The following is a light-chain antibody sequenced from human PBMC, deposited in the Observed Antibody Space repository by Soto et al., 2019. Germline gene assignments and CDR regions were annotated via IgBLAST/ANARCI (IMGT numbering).Light chain of an antibody. CDR1: QSVSSN. J-gene: IGKJ1*01. CDR2: GAS. CDR3: QQYNNWPQT. Sequence: EIVMTQSPATLSVSPGERATLSCRASQSVSSNLAWSQQKPGQAPRLLIYGASTRATGIPARFSGSGSGTEFTLTISSLQAEDFAVYYCQQYNNWPQTFVQGTQVEIK. V-gene: IGKV3-15*01.